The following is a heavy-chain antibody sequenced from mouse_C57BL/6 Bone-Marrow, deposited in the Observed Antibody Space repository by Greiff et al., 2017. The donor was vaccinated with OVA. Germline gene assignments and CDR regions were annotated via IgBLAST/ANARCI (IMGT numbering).Heavy chain of an antibody. V-gene: IGHV1-62-2*01. D-gene: IGHD1-1*01. CDR1: GYTFTEYT. J-gene: IGHJ1*03. CDR2: FYPGSGSI. Sequence: QVQLQQSGAELVKPGASVKLSCKASGYTFTEYTIHWVKQRSGQGLEWIGWFYPGSGSIKYNEKFKDKATLTADKSSSTVYMELSRLTSEDSAVYFCARHEEGSNYGSSSWYFDVWGTGTTVTVSS. CDR3: ARHEEGSNYGSSSWYFDV.